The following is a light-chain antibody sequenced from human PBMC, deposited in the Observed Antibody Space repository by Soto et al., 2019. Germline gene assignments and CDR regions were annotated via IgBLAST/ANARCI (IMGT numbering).Light chain of an antibody. J-gene: IGKJ5*01. CDR3: LQDYSSPIT. CDR2: AAS. Sequence: AIQLTQSPSSLSASVGDRITITCGASQDISNDLGWFQQKPGKAPKLLIYAASILQTGVPSRFSGSGSGSAFSLTITSLQPEDFATYYCLQDYSSPITFGQGTRLEIK. CDR1: QDISND. V-gene: IGKV1-6*02.